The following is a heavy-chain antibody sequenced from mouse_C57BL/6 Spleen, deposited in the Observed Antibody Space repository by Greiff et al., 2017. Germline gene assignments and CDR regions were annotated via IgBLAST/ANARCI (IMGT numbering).Heavy chain of an antibody. CDR1: GYTFTSYT. CDR2: INPSSGYT. D-gene: IGHD2-4*01. Sequence: QVHVKQSGAELARPGASVKMSCKASGYTFTSYTMHWVKQRPGQGLEWIGYINPSSGYTKYNQKFKDKATLTADKSSSTAYMQLSSLTSEDSAVYYCARSGDYDVNDYWGQGTTLTVSS. CDR3: ARSGDYDVNDY. J-gene: IGHJ2*01. V-gene: IGHV1-4*01.